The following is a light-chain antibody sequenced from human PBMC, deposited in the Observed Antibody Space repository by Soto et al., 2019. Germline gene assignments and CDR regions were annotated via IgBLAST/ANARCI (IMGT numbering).Light chain of an antibody. V-gene: IGLV2-14*01. Sequence: QSALTQPASVSGSPGQSITISCTGTSSDVGGYNYVSRYQQPPGKAPKLMIYEVSNRPSGVSNRFSGSKSGNTASLTISGLQAEDEADYYCSSYTSSSSYVFGTGTKLTVL. CDR3: SSYTSSSSYV. CDR2: EVS. CDR1: SSDVGGYNY. J-gene: IGLJ1*01.